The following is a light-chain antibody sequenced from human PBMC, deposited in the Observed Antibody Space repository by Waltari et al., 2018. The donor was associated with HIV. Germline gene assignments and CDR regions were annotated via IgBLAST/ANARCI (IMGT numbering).Light chain of an antibody. CDR3: MHGQQTPV. V-gene: IGKV2-28*01. CDR1: QSLLHQNGKNY. Sequence: DIAMIQSQDSLAVSPGEAASISCRSSQSLLHQNGKNYLDWYIQRPGQAPELLIYLGSRRASGVPDRIAGSGSGTDFILKISRVEPEDVGVYYCMHGQQTPVFGQGTKVEV. CDR2: LGS. J-gene: IGKJ1*01.